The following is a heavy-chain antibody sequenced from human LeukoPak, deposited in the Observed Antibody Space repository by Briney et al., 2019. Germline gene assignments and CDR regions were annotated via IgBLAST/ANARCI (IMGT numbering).Heavy chain of an antibody. CDR3: ARDSSFLWFGELLKGGFDY. CDR1: GFTFSSCA. CDR2: ISYDGSNK. V-gene: IGHV3-30-3*01. J-gene: IGHJ4*02. Sequence: GGSLRLSCAASGFTFSSCAMHWVRQAPGKGLEWVAVISYDGSNKYYADSVEGRFTISRDNSKNTLYLQMNSLRAEDTAVYYCARDSSFLWFGELLKGGFDYWGQGTLVTVSS. D-gene: IGHD3-10*01.